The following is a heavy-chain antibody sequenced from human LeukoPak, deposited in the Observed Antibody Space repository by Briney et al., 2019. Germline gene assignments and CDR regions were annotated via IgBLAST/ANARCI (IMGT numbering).Heavy chain of an antibody. CDR1: GFTFSSYS. D-gene: IGHD1-1*01. V-gene: IGHV3-21*01. CDR2: ISSSSSYI. CDR3: ARDWELEGYNWFDP. Sequence: GGSLRLSCAASGFTFSSYSMNWVRQAPGKGLEWVSSISSSSSYIYYADSVKGRFTISRDNAKNSLYLQMNSLRAEDTAVYYCARDWELEGYNWFDPWGQGTLVTVSS. J-gene: IGHJ5*02.